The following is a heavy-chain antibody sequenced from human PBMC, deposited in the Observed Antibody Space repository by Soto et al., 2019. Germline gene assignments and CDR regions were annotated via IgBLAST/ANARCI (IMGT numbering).Heavy chain of an antibody. D-gene: IGHD6-19*01. CDR1: GDTFSSYA. J-gene: IGHJ6*02. V-gene: IGHV1-69*12. CDR2: IIPIFGTA. CDR3: ARGLGEWLVRYYYYYGMDV. Sequence: QVQLVQSGAEVKKPGSSVKVSCKASGDTFSSYAISWVRQAPGQGLEWMGGIIPIFGTANYAQKFQGRVTITADESTSTAYMELSSLRSEDTAVYYCARGLGEWLVRYYYYYGMDVWGQGTTVTVSS.